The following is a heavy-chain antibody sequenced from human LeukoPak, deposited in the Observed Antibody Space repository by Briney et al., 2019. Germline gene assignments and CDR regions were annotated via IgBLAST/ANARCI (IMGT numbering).Heavy chain of an antibody. CDR2: LSESGGST. CDR3: ARDSMYGGNSLGY. CDR1: GFTFSDYA. D-gene: IGHD2-8*01. V-gene: IGHV3-23*01. J-gene: IGHJ4*02. Sequence: GRSLRLSCAASGFTFSDYAMSWVRQAPGKGLEGVSGLSESGGSTYYTDSVKGRFTISRDNSKHTLYVQMNGMRADDTAVYYCARDSMYGGNSLGYWGQGTLVTVTS.